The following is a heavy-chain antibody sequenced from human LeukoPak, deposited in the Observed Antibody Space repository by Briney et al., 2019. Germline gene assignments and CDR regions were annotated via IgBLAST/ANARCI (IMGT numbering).Heavy chain of an antibody. CDR3: AKDLYDSSGYYYSPFDY. J-gene: IGHJ4*02. CDR2: ISSSGGST. V-gene: IGHV3-23*01. D-gene: IGHD3-22*01. Sequence: GGSLRLSCAASGFTFSSYGMSWVRQAPGKGLEWVSAISSSGGSTYYADSVKGRFTISRDNSKNTLYLQMNSLRAKDTAVYYCAKDLYDSSGYYYSPFDYWGQGTLVTVSS. CDR1: GFTFSSYG.